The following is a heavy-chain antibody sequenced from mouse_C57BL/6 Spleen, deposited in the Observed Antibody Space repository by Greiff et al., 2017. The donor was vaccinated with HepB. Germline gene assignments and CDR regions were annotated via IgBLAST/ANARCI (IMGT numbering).Heavy chain of an antibody. CDR3: ARYCLLDYFDY. CDR1: GFTFSDYG. V-gene: IGHV5-17*01. Sequence: EVKVEESGGGLVKPGGSLKLSCAASGFTFSDYGMHWVRQAPEKGLEWVAYISSGSSTIYYADTVKGRFTISRDNAKNTLFLQMTSLRSEDTAMYYCARYCLLDYFDYWGQGTTLTVSS. J-gene: IGHJ2*01. CDR2: ISSGSSTI. D-gene: IGHD5-5*01.